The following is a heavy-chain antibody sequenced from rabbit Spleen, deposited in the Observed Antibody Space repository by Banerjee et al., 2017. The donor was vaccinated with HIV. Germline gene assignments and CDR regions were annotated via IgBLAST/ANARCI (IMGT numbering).Heavy chain of an antibody. D-gene: IGHD8-1*01. Sequence: EQLEESGGGLVKPEGSLTLTCKASGFSFNSGYDMCWVRQAPGKGLEWVACAYAGSSGNTYSATWAKGRFTISKTSSTTVTLQMTSLTAADTATYFCARDSGTSFSTYGMDLWGQGTLVTVS. CDR1: GFSFNSGYD. V-gene: IGHV1S45*01. CDR2: AYAGSSGNT. J-gene: IGHJ6*01. CDR3: ARDSGTSFSTYGMDL.